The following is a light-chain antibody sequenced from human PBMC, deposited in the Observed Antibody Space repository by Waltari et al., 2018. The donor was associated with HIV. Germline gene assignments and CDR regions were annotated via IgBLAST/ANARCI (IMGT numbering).Light chain of an antibody. V-gene: IGLV2-14*01. CDR1: SSDVGAYKY. Sequence: QSALTQPASVSGSPGQSITISCTGTSSDVGAYKYVSWYQHPPGEAPKLMIYEVSNRPAGVSNRFSGSKSGNTASRTISGLQVADEADYYCSSFTSSSIPYVFGTGTKVTVL. CDR3: SSFTSSSIPYV. J-gene: IGLJ1*01. CDR2: EVS.